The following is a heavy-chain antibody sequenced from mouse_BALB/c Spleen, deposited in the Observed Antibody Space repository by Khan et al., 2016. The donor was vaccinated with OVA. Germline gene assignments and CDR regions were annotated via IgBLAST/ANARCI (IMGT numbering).Heavy chain of an antibody. CDR1: GYSITSGYG. CDR3: ARTARIKY. CDR2: ISYSGST. V-gene: IGHV3-2*02. J-gene: IGHJ2*01. Sequence: SGPGLVKPSQSLSLTCTVTGYSITSGYGWNWIRQFPGNKLEWMGYISYSGSTNYNPSLKSRISITRDTSKNQFFLQLNSVTTEDTATYYCARTARIKYWGQGTTLTVSA. D-gene: IGHD1-2*01.